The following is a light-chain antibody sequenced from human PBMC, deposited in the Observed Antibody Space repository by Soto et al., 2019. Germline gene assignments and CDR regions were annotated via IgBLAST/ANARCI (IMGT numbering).Light chain of an antibody. Sequence: DIQMSQSPSSLSASVGDRVTITCRASQSISTYLNWYQQKAGLAPKLLIYAASSLQSGVPSRFSGSGSGTDFTLTISSLQPEDFATYYCQQSFSTPTFGQGTRLEI. J-gene: IGKJ5*01. V-gene: IGKV1-39*01. CDR2: AAS. CDR3: QQSFSTPT. CDR1: QSISTY.